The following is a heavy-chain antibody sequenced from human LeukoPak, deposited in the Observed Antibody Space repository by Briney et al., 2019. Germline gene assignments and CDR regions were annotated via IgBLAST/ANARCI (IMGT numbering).Heavy chain of an antibody. V-gene: IGHV3-7*01. Sequence: PGGSLRLSCAASGFTFSSYWMSWVRQAPGKGLEWVANIKQDGSEKYYVDSVKGRFTISRDNAKNSPYLQMNSLRAEDKAVYYCARGPSYSSGWYAGYFDYWGQGTLVTVSS. CDR2: IKQDGSEK. J-gene: IGHJ4*02. CDR1: GFTFSSYW. CDR3: ARGPSYSSGWYAGYFDY. D-gene: IGHD6-19*01.